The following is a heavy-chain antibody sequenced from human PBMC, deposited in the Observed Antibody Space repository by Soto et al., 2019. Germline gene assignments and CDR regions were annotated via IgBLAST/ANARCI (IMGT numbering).Heavy chain of an antibody. CDR1: GGSISSGGYY. CDR3: ARAVVAATLYWFDP. Sequence: PSETLSLTCTVSGGSISSGGYYWSWIRQHPGKGLEWIGYIYYSGSTYYNPPLKSRVTISVDTSKNQFSLKLSSVTAADTAVYYCARAVVAATLYWFDPWGQGTLVTVSS. J-gene: IGHJ5*02. CDR2: IYYSGST. V-gene: IGHV4-31*03. D-gene: IGHD2-15*01.